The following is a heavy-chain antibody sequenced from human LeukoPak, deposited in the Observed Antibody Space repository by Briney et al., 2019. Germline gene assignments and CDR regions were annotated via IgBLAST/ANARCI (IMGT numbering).Heavy chain of an antibody. CDR3: ATGDSSGPLGGYDAFDI. D-gene: IGHD3-22*01. CDR1: GGSFSGFY. Sequence: SETLSLTCGVSGGSFSGFYWSWIRQPPGEGLEWIGEINHSGSTNYNPSLKSRVTISVDTSKNQFSLKLISVTAADTAVYYCATGDSSGPLGGYDAFDIWGQGTMVTVSS. J-gene: IGHJ3*02. V-gene: IGHV4-34*01. CDR2: INHSGST.